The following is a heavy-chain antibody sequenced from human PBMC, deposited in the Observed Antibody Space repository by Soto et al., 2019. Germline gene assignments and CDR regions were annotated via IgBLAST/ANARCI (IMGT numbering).Heavy chain of an antibody. Sequence: EVQLLESGGGLVQPGGSLRLSCAASGFTFSSYAKRWVRQATEKGLEWVSAISGSGGSTYYADSVKGRFTISRDNSKNTLYLQMNSLRSEDTAVYYCARRSSASYYDYWGQGTLVTVSS. V-gene: IGHV3-23*01. J-gene: IGHJ4*02. CDR1: GFTFSSYA. D-gene: IGHD6-19*01. CDR2: ISGSGGST. CDR3: ARRSSASYYDY.